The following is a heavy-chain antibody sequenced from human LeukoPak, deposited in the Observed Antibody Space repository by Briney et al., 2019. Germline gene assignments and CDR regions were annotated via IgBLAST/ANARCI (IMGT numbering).Heavy chain of an antibody. CDR2: IIPILGIA. D-gene: IGHD6-13*01. V-gene: IGHV1-69*04. CDR3: ARGRRQQLVINWFDP. Sequence: SVKVSCKASGGTFSSYAISWVRQAPGQGLEWMGRIIPILGIANYAHKFQGRVTITADKSTSTAYMELSSLRSEDTAVYYCARGRRQQLVINWFDPWGQGTLVTVSS. J-gene: IGHJ5*02. CDR1: GGTFSSYA.